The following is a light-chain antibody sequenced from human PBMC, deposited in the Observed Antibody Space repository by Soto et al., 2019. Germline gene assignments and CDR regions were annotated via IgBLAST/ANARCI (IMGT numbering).Light chain of an antibody. Sequence: QSALTQPASVSGSPGQSITISCTGTSSDVGRYNYISWYQQHPGKAPKVMIYDVTNRPSGIANRFSGSKSGNTAFLTISGLQAEDEADYYCSSYTSTSTPVVFGGGTKSPS. CDR2: DVT. CDR1: SSDVGRYNY. CDR3: SSYTSTSTPVV. V-gene: IGLV2-14*01. J-gene: IGLJ2*01.